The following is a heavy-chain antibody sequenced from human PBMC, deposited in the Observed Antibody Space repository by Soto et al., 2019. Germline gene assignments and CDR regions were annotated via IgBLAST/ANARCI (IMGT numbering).Heavy chain of an antibody. CDR1: GGTLNHCA. V-gene: IGHV1-69*13. CDR2: IIPVFKTS. Sequence: SVKVSCKASGGTLNHCAISWVRQAPGQGLEWMGGIIPVFKTSSFAQNFQGRLSITADESMTTAYMDLSGLRSDDTAVYYCARSASETYSQGYNFYVMDVWGPGTTVTVSS. CDR3: ARSASETYSQGYNFYVMDV. J-gene: IGHJ6*02. D-gene: IGHD3-10*01.